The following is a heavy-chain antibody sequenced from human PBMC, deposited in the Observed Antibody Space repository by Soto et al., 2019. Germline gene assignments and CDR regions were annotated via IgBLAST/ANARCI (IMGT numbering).Heavy chain of an antibody. J-gene: IGHJ6*03. CDR3: ARLGRDLVAAPPYYYMDV. Sequence: PGESLKISCKGSGYSFTSYWIGWVRQMPGKGLEWMGIIYPGDSDTRYSPSFQGQVTISADKSISTAYLQWSSLKASDAAMYYCARLGRDLVAAPPYYYMDVWGKGTTVTVSS. CDR1: GYSFTSYW. D-gene: IGHD2-15*01. CDR2: IYPGDSDT. V-gene: IGHV5-51*01.